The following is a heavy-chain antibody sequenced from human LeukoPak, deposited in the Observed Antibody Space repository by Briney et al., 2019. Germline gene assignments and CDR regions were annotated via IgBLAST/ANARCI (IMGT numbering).Heavy chain of an antibody. CDR3: ARLNGDYPRFYYYMDV. V-gene: IGHV5-51*04. Sequence: KPGESLRISCKASGYSFNNLWIGWVRQMPGKGLEWMGIIFPADSDTTYSPSFEGQVTISADKPISTAYLQWSSLKASDTAIYYCARLNGDYPRFYYYMDVWGKGTTVTVSS. D-gene: IGHD4-17*01. CDR2: IFPADSDT. J-gene: IGHJ6*03. CDR1: GYSFNNLW.